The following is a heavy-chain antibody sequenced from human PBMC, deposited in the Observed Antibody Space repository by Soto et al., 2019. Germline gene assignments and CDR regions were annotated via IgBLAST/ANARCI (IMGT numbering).Heavy chain of an antibody. CDR1: GDTSSSGNHY. V-gene: IGHV4-30-4*01. D-gene: IGHD1-1*01. Sequence: TLCLTWTVSGDTSSSGNHYWSWLRQPPGRGLEWIGYIFYSGTDYYNPSLKSRLTISVDTSKSPFSLKLNSVTAADTAVYYCVRAYCGTSYFDPWGQGSLVTVSS. J-gene: IGHJ5*02. CDR3: VRAYCGTSYFDP. CDR2: IFYSGTD.